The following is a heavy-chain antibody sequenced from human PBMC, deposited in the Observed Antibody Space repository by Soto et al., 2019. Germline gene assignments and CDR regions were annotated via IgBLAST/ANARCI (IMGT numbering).Heavy chain of an antibody. CDR3: ARVGPTRITQAGYYYYYMDV. Sequence: GGSLRLSCAASGFTVSSNYMSWVRQAPGKGLEWVSVIYSGGSTYYADSVKGRFTISRDNSKNTLYLQMNSLRAEDTAVYYCARVGPTRITQAGYYYYYMDVWGKGTTVTVSS. CDR1: GFTVSSNY. J-gene: IGHJ6*03. CDR2: IYSGGST. D-gene: IGHD2-15*01. V-gene: IGHV3-66*01.